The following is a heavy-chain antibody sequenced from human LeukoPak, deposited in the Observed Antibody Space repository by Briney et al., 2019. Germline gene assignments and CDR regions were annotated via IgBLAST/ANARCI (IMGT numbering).Heavy chain of an antibody. V-gene: IGHV3-30*18. Sequence: GRSLRLSCAASGFTFSSYGMHWVRQAPGKGLEWVAVISYDGSNKYYADSVKGRFTISGDNSKNTLYLQMNSLRAEDTAVYYCAKDRYDSSGYYPGYYFDYWGQGTLVTVSS. CDR2: ISYDGSNK. CDR1: GFTFSSYG. J-gene: IGHJ4*02. D-gene: IGHD3-22*01. CDR3: AKDRYDSSGYYPGYYFDY.